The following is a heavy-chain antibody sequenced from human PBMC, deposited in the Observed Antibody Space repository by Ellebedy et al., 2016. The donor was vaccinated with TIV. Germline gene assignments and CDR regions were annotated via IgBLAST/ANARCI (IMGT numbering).Heavy chain of an antibody. CDR2: ISAYNGNT. CDR3: AVGVYMDSSGPNAFEI. V-gene: IGHV1-18*01. D-gene: IGHD3-22*01. J-gene: IGHJ3*02. Sequence: AASVKVSCKASGYTFTSYGISWVRQAPGQGLEWLGRISAYNGNTNYAQKLQGRVTMTTDTSTSPADRVLRSLRSDDTAVYYCAVGVYMDSSGPNAFEIWGQGTMVSVSS. CDR1: GYTFTSYG.